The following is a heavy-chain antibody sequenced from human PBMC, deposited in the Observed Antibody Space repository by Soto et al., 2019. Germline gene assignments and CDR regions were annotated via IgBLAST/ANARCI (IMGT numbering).Heavy chain of an antibody. CDR3: TTDSTQTFCDGGPCYSVHTKIHDS. CDR1: GFTFNNGW. V-gene: IGHV3-15*01. Sequence: EVQLVESGGGLVKPGGSLRRSCAASGFTFNNGWMSWVRQAPGKGLEWVGRIKSRMAGGTTDYSAPVQGSFSISRADSKASLYLQMNSLKTEDTAVYYCTTDSTQTFCDGGPCYSVHTKIHDSWAQGPLVTVSS. CDR2: IKSRMAGGTT. D-gene: IGHD2-15*01. J-gene: IGHJ4*02.